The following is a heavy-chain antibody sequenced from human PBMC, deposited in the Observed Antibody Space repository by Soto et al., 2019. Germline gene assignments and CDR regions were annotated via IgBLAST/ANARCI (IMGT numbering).Heavy chain of an antibody. CDR3: ANERVGGTFYTPLAF. CDR2: ITYDGSFQ. J-gene: IGHJ4*02. Sequence: QVQLVESGGGVVQPGGSLRLSCQASGFNFDNYGMHWVRQAPGKGLEWVAVITYDGSFQYYADSVKGRFTISRDNSKHTLSLHLNTLKPEDTGVYHCANERVGGTFYTPLAFWGQGTLVTVSS. V-gene: IGHV3-30*18. D-gene: IGHD1-7*01. CDR1: GFNFDNYG.